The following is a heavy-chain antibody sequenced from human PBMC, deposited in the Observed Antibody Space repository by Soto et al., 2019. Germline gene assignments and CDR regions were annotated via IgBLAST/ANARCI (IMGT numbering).Heavy chain of an antibody. CDR2: IYSDGST. CDR1: GFTVSSNY. J-gene: IGHJ5*02. V-gene: IGHV3-53*04. D-gene: IGHD6-13*01. CDR3: VRVGYSSNGPPLSTWLAP. Sequence: PGGSLRLSCAASGFTVSSNYMTWVRQAPGKGLEWVSVIYSDGSTYYADSVKGRFTISRHNSKNTLYLQMNSLRAEDTAVYYCVRVGYSSNGPPLSTWLAPWGKETLFTVPS.